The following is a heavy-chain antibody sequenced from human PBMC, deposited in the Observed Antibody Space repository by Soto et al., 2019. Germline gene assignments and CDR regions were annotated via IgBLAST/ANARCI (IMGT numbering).Heavy chain of an antibody. CDR1: GFTFSSYS. CDR3: ARDLYSSGWYDI. D-gene: IGHD6-19*01. J-gene: IGHJ3*02. V-gene: IGHV3-48*01. CDR2: ISSSSSTI. Sequence: EVQLVESGGGLVQPGGSLRLSCAASGFTFSSYSMNWVRQAPGKGLEWVSYISSSSSTIYYADSVKGRFTISSDNAKNSLYLQMNSLRAEDTAVYYCARDLYSSGWYDIWGQGTMVTVSS.